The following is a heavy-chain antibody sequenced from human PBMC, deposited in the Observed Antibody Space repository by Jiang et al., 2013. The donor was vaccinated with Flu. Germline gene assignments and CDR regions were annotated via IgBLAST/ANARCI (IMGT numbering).Heavy chain of an antibody. V-gene: IGHV4-39*01. CDR1: GGSISSDLYY. J-gene: IGHJ5*02. D-gene: IGHD3-10*01. Sequence: GLVKPSETLSLICTVSGGSISSDLYYWAWIRQPPGKGLEWIGSSYSSGNTYHNPSLKSRVTISVDTSKNQFSLKLTSVTAADTAVYYCARRRGDWQVNWFDPWGQGTLVTVSS. CDR3: ARRRGDWQVNWFDP. CDR2: SYSSGNT.